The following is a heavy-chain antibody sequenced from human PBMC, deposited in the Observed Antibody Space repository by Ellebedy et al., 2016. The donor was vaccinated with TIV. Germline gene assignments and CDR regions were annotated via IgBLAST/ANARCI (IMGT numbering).Heavy chain of an antibody. Sequence: GGSLRLXXAASGFTFSTYAMSWVRQAPGKGLESVSGISGDGGRTHYADSVKGRFTISRDNSKNTLYLQMNGLRAEDTAIYYCAKGKGYSDAFDSWGQGTMVTVS. CDR1: GFTFSTYA. J-gene: IGHJ3*01. V-gene: IGHV3-23*01. CDR2: ISGDGGRT. D-gene: IGHD5-18*01. CDR3: AKGKGYSDAFDS.